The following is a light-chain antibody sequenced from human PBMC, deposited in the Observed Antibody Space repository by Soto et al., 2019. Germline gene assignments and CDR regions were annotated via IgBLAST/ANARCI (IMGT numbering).Light chain of an antibody. Sequence: QSALTQPPSASGSPGQSVTISCTGTSSDVGGYNYVSWYQQHPGKAPKLMIYEVSKRPSGVPDRFSGSKSGNTASLTVSGNQAEDEADYYCSSYAGSNNPYVFGTGTKVTVL. CDR2: EVS. V-gene: IGLV2-8*01. J-gene: IGLJ1*01. CDR1: SSDVGGYNY. CDR3: SSYAGSNNPYV.